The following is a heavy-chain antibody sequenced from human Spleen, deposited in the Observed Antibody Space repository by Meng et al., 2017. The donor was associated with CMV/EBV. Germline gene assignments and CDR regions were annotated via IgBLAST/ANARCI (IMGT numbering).Heavy chain of an antibody. J-gene: IGHJ3*02. CDR2: ISSSSRYI. D-gene: IGHD2-2*01. Sequence: GESLKISCAASGFTSNTYSMSWVRQAPGKGLEWVSSISSSSRYINYADSVKGRFTISRDNAENSLSLQMNSLRAEDTAVYYCATQGEGYCSSTSCYGAFDIWGQGTMVTVSS. CDR1: GFTSNTYS. V-gene: IGHV3-21*01. CDR3: ATQGEGYCSSTSCYGAFDI.